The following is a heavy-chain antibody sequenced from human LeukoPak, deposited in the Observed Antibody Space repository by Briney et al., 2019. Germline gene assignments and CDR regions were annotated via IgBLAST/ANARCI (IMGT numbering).Heavy chain of an antibody. J-gene: IGHJ4*02. CDR3: AREDIYGDYEFDY. Sequence: GGSLRLSCAASGFTFRSYSISWVRQAPGKGLEWVSSISSSSSYIYYADSVKGRFTISRDNAQNSLYLQMNSLRAEDTAVYYCAREDIYGDYEFDYWGQGTLVTVSS. CDR2: ISSSSSYI. CDR1: GFTFRSYS. D-gene: IGHD4-17*01. V-gene: IGHV3-21*01.